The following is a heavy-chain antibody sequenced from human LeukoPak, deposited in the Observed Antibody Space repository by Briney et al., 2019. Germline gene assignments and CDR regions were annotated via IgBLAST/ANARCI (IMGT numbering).Heavy chain of an antibody. Sequence: SETLSLTCTVSGGSISSDYWSWIRQSPGKGLEWIGYCHYSGSTNSNPSLNGRVTFSVDRPRNQFSLKLTSATAADTAVYYCARHSPRFLEYLDYWGQGTLVAVSS. CDR1: GGSISSDY. V-gene: IGHV4-59*08. CDR2: CHYSGST. J-gene: IGHJ4*02. D-gene: IGHD3-3*01. CDR3: ARHSPRFLEYLDY.